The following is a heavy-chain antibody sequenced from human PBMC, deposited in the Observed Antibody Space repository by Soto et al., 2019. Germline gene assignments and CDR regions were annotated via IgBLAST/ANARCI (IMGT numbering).Heavy chain of an antibody. Sequence: EVQLVESGGGLVQPGRSLRLSCAASGFTFDDYAMHWVRQAPGKGLEWVSGISWNSGSIGYADSVKGRFTISRDNAKNTLYLHINSLRAEDTALYYCAKDIGDYGYDAFDIWGQGTMVTVSS. V-gene: IGHV3-9*01. J-gene: IGHJ3*02. D-gene: IGHD4-17*01. CDR3: AKDIGDYGYDAFDI. CDR2: ISWNSGSI. CDR1: GFTFDDYA.